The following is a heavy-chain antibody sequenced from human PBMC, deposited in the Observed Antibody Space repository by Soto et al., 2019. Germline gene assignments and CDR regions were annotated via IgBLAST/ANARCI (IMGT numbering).Heavy chain of an antibody. V-gene: IGHV3-48*01. CDR3: AGPPELTRIYYYYGMDV. CDR2: ISSSSSTI. D-gene: IGHD1-7*01. Sequence: SLRLSCAASGFTFSDYWMNWVRQAPGKGLEWVSYISSSSSTIYYADSMKGRFTISRDNANNSLYLQMNSLRSEDTAVYYCAGPPELTRIYYYYGMDVWGQGTTVTVSS. J-gene: IGHJ6*02. CDR1: GFTFSDYW.